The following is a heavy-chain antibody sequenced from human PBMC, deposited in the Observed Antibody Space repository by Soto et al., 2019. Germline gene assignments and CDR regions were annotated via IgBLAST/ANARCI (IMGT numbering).Heavy chain of an antibody. Sequence: ASVKVSCKASAYAFNNYYINWVRQAPGQGLEWMGWTSGYNGDTNYARKFQGRVTMTTDTSTYTAYMEMRSLRSDDTAVYYCARGGFSGSYFAYWGQGSLVTVSS. CDR3: ARGGFSGSYFAY. CDR1: AYAFNNYY. CDR2: TSGYNGDT. J-gene: IGHJ4*02. V-gene: IGHV1-18*04. D-gene: IGHD5-12*01.